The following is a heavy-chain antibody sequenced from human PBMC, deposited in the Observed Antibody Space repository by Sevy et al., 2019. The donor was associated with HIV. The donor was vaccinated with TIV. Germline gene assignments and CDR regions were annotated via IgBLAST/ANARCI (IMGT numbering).Heavy chain of an antibody. D-gene: IGHD6-19*01. CDR3: ARGLPPYMADYYYYYGMDV. CDR2: IYHSGST. V-gene: IGHV4-30-2*01. CDR1: GGSISSGGYY. J-gene: IGHJ6*02. Sequence: SETLSLTCAVSGGSISSGGYYWSWIRQPPGKGLEWIGYIYHSGSTYYNPSLKSRVTISVDRSKNQFSLKLSSVTAADTTVYYCARGLPPYMADYYYYYGMDVWGQGTTVTVSS.